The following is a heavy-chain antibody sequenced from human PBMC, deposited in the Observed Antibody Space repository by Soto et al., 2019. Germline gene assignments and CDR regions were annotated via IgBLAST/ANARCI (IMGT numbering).Heavy chain of an antibody. CDR1: GGSISSGGYY. V-gene: IGHV4-31*03. Sequence: SETLSLTCTVSGGSISSGGYYWSWIRQHPGKGLEWIGYIYYSGSTYYNPSLKSRVTISVDTSKNQFSLKLSSVTAADTAVYYCARDTLGYCSSTSCLGGWFDPWGQGTLVTVSS. J-gene: IGHJ5*02. D-gene: IGHD2-2*01. CDR3: ARDTLGYCSSTSCLGGWFDP. CDR2: IYYSGST.